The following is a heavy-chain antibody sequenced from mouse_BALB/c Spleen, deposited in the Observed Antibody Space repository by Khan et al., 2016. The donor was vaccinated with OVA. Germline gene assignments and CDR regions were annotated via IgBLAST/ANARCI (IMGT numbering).Heavy chain of an antibody. J-gene: IGHJ2*01. V-gene: IGHV3-2*02. CDR3: ARTARIKY. Sequence: LQLKESGPGLVKPSQSLSLTCTVTGYSITSGYGWNWIRQFPENKLEWMGYISYSGSTNYNPSLKSRISITRDTSKNQFFLQLNSVTTEDTATYYCARTARIKYWGQGTTLTVSS. CDR1: GYSITSGYG. CDR2: ISYSGST. D-gene: IGHD1-2*01.